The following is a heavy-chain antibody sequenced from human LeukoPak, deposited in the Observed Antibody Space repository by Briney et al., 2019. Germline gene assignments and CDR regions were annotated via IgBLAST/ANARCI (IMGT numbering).Heavy chain of an antibody. D-gene: IGHD2-2*01. CDR2: ISYDGSNK. CDR1: GFTFSSYA. J-gene: IGHJ4*02. CDR3: ARVGVGYCSSTSCSDPYFDY. V-gene: IGHV3-30-3*01. Sequence: GGSLRLSCAASGFTFSSYAMHWVRQAPGKGLEWVAVISYDGSNKYYADSVKGRFTISRDNSKNTLYLQMNSLRAEDTAVYYCARVGVGYCSSTSCSDPYFDYWGQGTPVTVSS.